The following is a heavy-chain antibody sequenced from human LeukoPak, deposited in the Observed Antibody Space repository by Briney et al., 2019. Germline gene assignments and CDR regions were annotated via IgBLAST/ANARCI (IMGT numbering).Heavy chain of an antibody. CDR3: ARSGSSGSYPY. J-gene: IGHJ4*02. V-gene: IGHV4-4*07. D-gene: IGHD1-26*01. CDR1: GGSISSYY. CDR2: IYTSGST. Sequence: SSETLSLTCTVSGGSISSYYWSWIRQPAGKGLEWIGRIYTSGSTYYNPSLKSQVTISEDTSKNQFSLKLRSVTAADTAVYYCARSGSSGSYPYWGQGTLVTVSS.